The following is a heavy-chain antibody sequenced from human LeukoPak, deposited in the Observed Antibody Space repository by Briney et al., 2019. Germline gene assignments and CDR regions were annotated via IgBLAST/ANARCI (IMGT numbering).Heavy chain of an antibody. J-gene: IGHJ4*02. Sequence: GGSLRLSCAASGFTFSSYAMSWVRQAPGKGLEWVSAISGSGGSTYYADSVKGRFTISRDNSKNTLYLQMNGLRAEDTAVYYCAKAPGDCSGGSCYGEYYFDYWGQGTLVTVSS. CDR3: AKAPGDCSGGSCYGEYYFDY. CDR2: ISGSGGST. CDR1: GFTFSSYA. V-gene: IGHV3-23*01. D-gene: IGHD2-15*01.